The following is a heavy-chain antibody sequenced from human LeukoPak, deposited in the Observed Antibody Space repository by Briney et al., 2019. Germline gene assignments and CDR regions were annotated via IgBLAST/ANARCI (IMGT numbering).Heavy chain of an antibody. V-gene: IGHV3-74*01. D-gene: IGHD1-26*01. CDR1: GFAFSSYW. Sequence: GGSLRLSYAASGFAFSSYWMHWVRQAPGKGLVWVSRINSDGSDTSYADSVKGRFTISRDNAKNTLYLQMNSLRGEDTAVYYCDSGVSGCYGCGHYWAQGTLVSVSS. CDR2: INSDGSDT. J-gene: IGHJ4*02. CDR3: DSGVSGCYGCGHY.